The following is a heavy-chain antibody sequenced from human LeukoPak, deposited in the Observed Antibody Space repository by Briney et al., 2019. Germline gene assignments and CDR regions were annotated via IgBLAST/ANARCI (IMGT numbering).Heavy chain of an antibody. D-gene: IGHD4-17*01. J-gene: IGHJ3*01. CDR2: ISTRGNT. V-gene: IGHV4-4*07. Sequence: PSETLSLTCSVSGDFITNRYWSWVRQSAGKGPEWIGRISTRGNTNYNPSLKSRVTISFDTSKNQFSLRLTSVTAADTAVYYCTSGEYTQGSDVWGQGTMVTVTS. CDR3: TSGEYTQGSDV. CDR1: GDFITNRY.